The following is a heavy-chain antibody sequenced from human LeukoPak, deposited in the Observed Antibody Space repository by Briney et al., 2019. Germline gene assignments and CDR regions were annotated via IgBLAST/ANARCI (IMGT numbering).Heavy chain of an antibody. CDR1: GYTFTSYY. CDR2: INPSGGST. J-gene: IGHJ4*02. V-gene: IGHV1-46*01. Sequence: ASVKVSCKASGYTFTSYYMHWVRQAPGQGLEWMGIINPSGGSTSYAQKFQGRVTMTRDTSTSTVYMELSSLRSEDTAVYYCASHWGTAVAGTAPYYWGQGTLVTVSS. CDR3: ASHWGTAVAGTAPYY. D-gene: IGHD6-19*01.